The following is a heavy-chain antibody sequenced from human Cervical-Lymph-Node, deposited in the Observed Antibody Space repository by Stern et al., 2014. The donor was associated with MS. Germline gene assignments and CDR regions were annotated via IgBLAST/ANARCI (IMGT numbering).Heavy chain of an antibody. D-gene: IGHD3-10*01. CDR2: ISYDGSET. V-gene: IGHV3-30*18. CDR1: GFTFSSYG. J-gene: IGHJ4*02. Sequence: QVQLVESGGGVDKPGASVRLTCTASGFTFSSYGITWVRQAPGQGLEWVGGISYDGSETYYAESVKGRFTISRDNTKNTLYLEMRRLRREDAAVYYCVKRGITEVRGVRLGDYWGPGTLVIVSS. CDR3: VKRGITEVRGVRLGDY.